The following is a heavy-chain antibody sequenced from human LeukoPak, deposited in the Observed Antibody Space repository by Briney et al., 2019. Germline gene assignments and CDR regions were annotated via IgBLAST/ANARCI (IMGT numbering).Heavy chain of an antibody. J-gene: IGHJ4*02. CDR2: ITYSGST. CDR3: ARYYDVLTGYYTFDY. Sequence: SETLSLTYAVYGGSFGGYYWSWIRQPPGKGLEWIGEITYSGSTNSNPTLKSRVTISQDISKNRFSLKLSSVTAADTAVYYCARYYDVLTGYYTFDYWGQGTLVTVFS. V-gene: IGHV4-34*01. D-gene: IGHD3-9*01. CDR1: GGSFGGYY.